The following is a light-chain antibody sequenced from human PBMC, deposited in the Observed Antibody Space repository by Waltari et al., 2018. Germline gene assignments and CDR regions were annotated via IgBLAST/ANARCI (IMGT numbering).Light chain of an antibody. CDR3: QQCSSFVS. J-gene: IGKJ4*01. CDR2: DAS. V-gene: IGKV1-33*01. CDR1: HDIGNW. Sequence: DIQMTQSPPSLPASVGDRVTITCQASHDIGNWLNWLVHKPGKAPELLFYDASDLQTGVPSRFSGSGSGTYFTFTINSLQPEDAATYYCQQCSSFVSFGGGTKVEVK.